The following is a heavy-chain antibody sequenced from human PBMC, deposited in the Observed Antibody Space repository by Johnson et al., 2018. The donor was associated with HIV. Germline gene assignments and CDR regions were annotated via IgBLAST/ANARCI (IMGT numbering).Heavy chain of an antibody. CDR1: GFTFSHAW. Sequence: VQLVESGGGLVKPGGSLRLSCAASGFTFSHAWMSWVRQAPGKGLEWVGHIESKADGGAADYAAPLEGRFTISTDDSKSTLYLQMNSLKIEDTAVYYCTTAIFGVIVHAFDIWGQGTMVTVSS. V-gene: IGHV3-15*04. CDR3: TTAIFGVIVHAFDI. J-gene: IGHJ3*02. D-gene: IGHD3-3*01. CDR2: IESKADGGAA.